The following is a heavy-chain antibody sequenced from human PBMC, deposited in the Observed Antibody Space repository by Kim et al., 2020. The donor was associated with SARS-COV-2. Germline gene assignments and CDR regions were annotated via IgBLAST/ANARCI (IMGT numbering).Heavy chain of an antibody. CDR2: ISWNSGSI. CDR1: GFTFDDYA. Sequence: GGSLRLSCAASGFTFDDYAMHWVRQAPGKGLEWVSGISWNSGSIGYADSVKGRFTISRDNAKNSLYLQMNSLRAEDTALYYCAKGPPPLSGPNRFGFDYWGQGTLVTVSS. CDR3: AKGPPPLSGPNRFGFDY. J-gene: IGHJ4*02. D-gene: IGHD3-10*01. V-gene: IGHV3-9*01.